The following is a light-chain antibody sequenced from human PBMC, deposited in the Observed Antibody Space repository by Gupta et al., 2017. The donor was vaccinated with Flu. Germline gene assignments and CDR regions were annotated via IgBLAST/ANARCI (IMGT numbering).Light chain of an antibody. CDR1: SRDVGVYDF. CDR3: SSFTNTGALVL. Sequence: HSALTQPASVSGSPGQSITISWTGTSRDVGVYDFVSWYQQYPGKAPKLLIYDVTNRPSGVSYRFSGSKSGNTASLTISGLQAEDEADYYCSSFTNTGALVLFGGGTKLSVL. V-gene: IGLV2-14*03. CDR2: DVT. J-gene: IGLJ2*01.